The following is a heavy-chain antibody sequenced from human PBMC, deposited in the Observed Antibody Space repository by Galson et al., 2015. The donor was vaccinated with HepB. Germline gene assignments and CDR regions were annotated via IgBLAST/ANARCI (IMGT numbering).Heavy chain of an antibody. CDR2: ISTDSSTI. V-gene: IGHV3-48*04. CDR3: ARVAASDYGDHAHFDY. D-gene: IGHD4-17*01. J-gene: IGHJ4*02. CDR1: GFTFSSYT. Sequence: SLRLSCAASGFTFSSYTMNWVRQAPGKGLEWLSYISTDSSTIYYADSVKGRFTISRDNAKNSLHIQMNSLRAEDTAVYYCARVAASDYGDHAHFDYWGQGTLVTVSS.